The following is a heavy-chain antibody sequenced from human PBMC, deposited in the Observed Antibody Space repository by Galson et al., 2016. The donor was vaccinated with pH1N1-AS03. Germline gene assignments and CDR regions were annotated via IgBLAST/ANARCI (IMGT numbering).Heavy chain of an antibody. CDR1: GFTFSSYG. D-gene: IGHD6-13*01. V-gene: IGHV3-23*01. Sequence: SLRLSCATSGFTFSSYGMTWVRQAPGKGLEWVSSISVTGGSTYYADSVKGRFTISRDHSKNTLYLQMSSLRAEGTAVYYCAKDRSSWPPGWGSVDSWGQGTLVTVSS. CDR3: AKDRSSWPPGWGSVDS. CDR2: ISVTGGST. J-gene: IGHJ4*02.